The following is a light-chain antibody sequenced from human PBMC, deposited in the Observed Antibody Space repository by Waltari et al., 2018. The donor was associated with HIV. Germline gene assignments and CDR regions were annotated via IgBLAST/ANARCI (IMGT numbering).Light chain of an antibody. CDR1: QSVLYSSNNKNY. J-gene: IGKJ1*01. CDR3: QQYFTTPWT. CDR2: WSS. V-gene: IGKV4-1*01. Sequence: DIVMTQSPDSLAVSLGERATIDCNSSQSVLYSSNNKNYLAWYQQRPGQSPRMIIYWSSTREAGVPDRFSGSGSGTDFNLTISSLQAEDVAVYYCQQYFTTPWTFGQGTKVEIK.